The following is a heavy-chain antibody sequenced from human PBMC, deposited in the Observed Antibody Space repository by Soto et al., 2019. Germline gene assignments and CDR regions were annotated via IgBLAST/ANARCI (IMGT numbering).Heavy chain of an antibody. D-gene: IGHD5-12*01. Sequence: QVQLVQSGAEVKKPGASVKVSCKASGYSFTNFGISWVRQAPGQGLEWMGWISAYNANTNYAQKLQGRVTMTTDTSTRTAYMELRSLRSDDTAVYYCARDPHRDGYALVFDYWGQGTLVTVS. CDR1: GYSFTNFG. CDR2: ISAYNANT. J-gene: IGHJ4*02. V-gene: IGHV1-18*01. CDR3: ARDPHRDGYALVFDY.